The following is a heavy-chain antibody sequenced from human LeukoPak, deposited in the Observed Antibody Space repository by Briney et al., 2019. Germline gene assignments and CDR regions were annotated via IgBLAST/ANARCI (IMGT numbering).Heavy chain of an antibody. D-gene: IGHD4-17*01. CDR2: VNVYNGDT. CDR1: GYTFSSYG. J-gene: IGHJ4*02. Sequence: GASVKVSCKASGYTFSSYGFSWVRQAPGQGLEWMGWVNVYNGDTNYAQKFQGRVIMTSDASTSTAYMELRSLRSDDTAVYYCAREAGDYKPGLFVYWGQGTLVTVSS. V-gene: IGHV1-18*01. CDR3: AREAGDYKPGLFVY.